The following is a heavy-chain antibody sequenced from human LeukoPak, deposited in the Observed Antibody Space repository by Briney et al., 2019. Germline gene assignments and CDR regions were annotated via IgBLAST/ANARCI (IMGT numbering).Heavy chain of an antibody. J-gene: IGHJ4*02. Sequence: SETLSLTCTVSGGSVSSGSYYWSWIRQPPGKGLEWIGYIYYSGSTNYNLSLKSRVTISVDTSKNQFSLKLSSVTAADTAVYYCARGSSPPYSSSWYAFDYWGQGTLVTVSS. CDR3: ARGSSPPYSSSWYAFDY. CDR1: GGSVSSGSYY. V-gene: IGHV4-61*01. D-gene: IGHD6-13*01. CDR2: IYYSGST.